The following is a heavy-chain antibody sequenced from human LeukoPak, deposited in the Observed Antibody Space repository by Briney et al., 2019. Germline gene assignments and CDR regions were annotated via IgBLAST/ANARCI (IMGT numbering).Heavy chain of an antibody. D-gene: IGHD6-19*01. CDR2: IYYSGST. V-gene: IGHV4-59*13. CDR3: ARGSSGWYGYYFDY. CDR1: GGSISSYY. Sequence: SETLSLTCTVSGGSISSYYWNWIRQPPGKGLGYIGYIYYSGSTNYNPSLKSRITISVDTSKNQFPLKLNSVTAADTAVYYCARGSSGWYGYYFDYWGQGTLVTVSS. J-gene: IGHJ4*02.